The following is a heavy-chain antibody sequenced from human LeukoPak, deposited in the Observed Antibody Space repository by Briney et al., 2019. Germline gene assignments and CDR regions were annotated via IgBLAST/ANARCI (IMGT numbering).Heavy chain of an antibody. CDR2: ILYSGTT. J-gene: IGHJ4*02. CDR3: ARVIYYGSGSSYNSEGPPDY. D-gene: IGHD3-10*01. Sequence: TASETLSLTCTVSGGSVNSSGYYWTWIRQYPRKGLTWIGSILYSGTTYYNPSLKSRITMSVDTSKNQFSLNLNSVTAADTAIYYCARVIYYGSGSSYNSEGPPDYWGQGILITVSS. CDR1: GGSVNSSGYY. V-gene: IGHV4-31*03.